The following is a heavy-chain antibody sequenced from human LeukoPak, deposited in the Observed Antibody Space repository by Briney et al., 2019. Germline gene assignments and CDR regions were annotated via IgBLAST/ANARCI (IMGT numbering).Heavy chain of an antibody. CDR1: GFTFSSYA. CDR2: ISGSGGST. V-gene: IGHV3-23*01. Sequence: PGGSLRLSRAASGFTFSSYAMSWVRQAPGKGLEWVSAISGSGGSTYYADSVKGRFTISRDNSKNTLYLQVNSLRAEDTAVYYCAKVRGLVPVIDYWGQGTLVTVSS. CDR3: AKVRGLVPVIDY. D-gene: IGHD2-2*01. J-gene: IGHJ4*02.